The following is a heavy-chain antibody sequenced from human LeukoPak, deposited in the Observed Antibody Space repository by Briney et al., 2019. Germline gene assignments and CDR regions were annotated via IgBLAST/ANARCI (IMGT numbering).Heavy chain of an antibody. CDR3: ASDPPYTSSSAW. J-gene: IGHJ4*02. D-gene: IGHD2-2*01. CDR1: GFTFTSTA. CDR2: ILVGSGNT. V-gene: IGHV1-58*01. Sequence: GASVKVSCKASGFTFTSTAVQWVRQARGQRLKWIGWILVGSGNTNYAQMFQERVTLTWDVSTSTAYMVLSSLRSEDTAIYYCASDPPYTSSSAWWGQGTLVTVSS.